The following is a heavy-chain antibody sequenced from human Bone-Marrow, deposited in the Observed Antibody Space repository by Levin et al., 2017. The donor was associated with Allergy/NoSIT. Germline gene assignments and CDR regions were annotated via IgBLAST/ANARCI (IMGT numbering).Heavy chain of an antibody. CDR2: VSYRGRS. CDR1: GGSISSDY. J-gene: IGHJ6*03. D-gene: IGHD2-21*02. CDR3: ARDLVLTATPYYYYYMDV. Sequence: PSETLSLTCTVSGGSISSDYWSWIRQPPGKGLEWLGYVSYRGRSNYSPSLKGRVSISVDTSKNQFSLKLTSVTAADTAVYFYARDLVLTATPYYYYYMDVWGKGTTVTVSS. V-gene: IGHV4-59*01.